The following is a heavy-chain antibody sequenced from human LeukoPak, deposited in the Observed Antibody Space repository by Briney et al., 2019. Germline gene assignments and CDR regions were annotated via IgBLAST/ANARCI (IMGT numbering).Heavy chain of an antibody. CDR1: GGTFSSYA. CDR2: IIPIFGTA. D-gene: IGHD3-9*01. J-gene: IGHJ6*02. CDR3: ARDRPYDILTGSYYYYGMDV. V-gene: IGHV1-69*13. Sequence: ASVKVSCKASGGTFSSYAISWVRQAPGQGLEWMGGIIPIFGTANYAQKFQGRVTITADETTSTAYMELSSLRSEDTAVYYCARDRPYDILTGSYYYYGMDVWAKGPRSPSP.